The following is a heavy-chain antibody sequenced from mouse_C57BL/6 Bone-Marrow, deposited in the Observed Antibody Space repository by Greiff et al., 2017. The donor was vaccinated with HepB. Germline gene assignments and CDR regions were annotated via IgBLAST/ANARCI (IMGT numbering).Heavy chain of an antibody. D-gene: IGHD1-1*01. CDR2: TFYSGIT. CDR1: GFSINSDCY. J-gene: IGHJ1*03. V-gene: IGHV3-3*01. CDR3: ARSLLLRYWYFDV. Sequence: VQLKQSGPSLVRPSQTLSLTCTVTGFSINSDCYWIWIRQFPGNKLEYIGYTFYSGITYYNPSLESRTYITRDTSKNQFSLKLSSVTTEDTATYYCARSLLLRYWYFDVWGTGTTVTVSS.